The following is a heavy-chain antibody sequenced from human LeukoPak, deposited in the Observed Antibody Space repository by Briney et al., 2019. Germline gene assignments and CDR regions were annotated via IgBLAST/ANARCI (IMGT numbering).Heavy chain of an antibody. CDR1: GYTFTGYY. J-gene: IGHJ3*02. CDR2: INPNSGGA. V-gene: IGHV1-2*02. Sequence: ASVKVSCKASGYTFTGYYMHWVRQAPGQGLEWMGWINPNSGGANYAQKFQGRVTMTRDTSISTAYMELSRLRSDDTAVYYCARRGGEKDAFDIWGQGTMVTVSS. CDR3: ARRGGEKDAFDI. D-gene: IGHD6-25*01.